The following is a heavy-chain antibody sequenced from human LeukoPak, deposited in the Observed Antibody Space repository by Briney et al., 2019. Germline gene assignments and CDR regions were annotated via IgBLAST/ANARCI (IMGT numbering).Heavy chain of an antibody. CDR1: GFTFSSYG. CDR2: ISYDGSNK. CDR3: AIEISLVY. Sequence: GGSLRLSCAASGFTFSSYGMRWVRQAPGKGLEWVAVISYDGSNKYYADSVKGRLTISRDSSKNKLYLQMNMLRAENTAGYSCAIEISLVYWGQGTQVTVSP. J-gene: IGHJ4*02. V-gene: IGHV3-30*03.